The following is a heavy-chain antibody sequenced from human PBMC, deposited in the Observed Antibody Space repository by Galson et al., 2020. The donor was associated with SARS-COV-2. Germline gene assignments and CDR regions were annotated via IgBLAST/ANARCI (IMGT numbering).Heavy chain of an antibody. V-gene: IGHV4-39*07. J-gene: IGHJ4*01. D-gene: IGHD5-12*01. CDR1: SGFIDSTSYY. CDR3: ARKTSTYDV. CDR2: IYFNGRT. Sequence: ASETLSLTCIVSSGFIDSTSYYWGWIRQPPGKGLEWIGSIYFNGRTFYNPSLMSRVTMSIDTSKNQFYLRLTTMTAADTALYFWARKTSTYDVWGPGAQVTVS.